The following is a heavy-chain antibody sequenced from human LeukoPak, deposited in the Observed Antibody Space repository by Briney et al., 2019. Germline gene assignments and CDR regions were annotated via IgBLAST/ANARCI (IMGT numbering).Heavy chain of an antibody. CDR1: GFTFSSYG. CDR3: AKDLFYGDYDNYDY. D-gene: IGHD4-17*01. CDR2: ISGSGGST. Sequence: GGSLRLSCAASGFTFSSYGMSWVRQAPGKGLEWVSAISGSGGSTYYADSVKGRFTISRDNSKNTLYLQMNSLRAEDTAVYYCAKDLFYGDYDNYDYWGQGTLVTVSS. V-gene: IGHV3-23*01. J-gene: IGHJ4*02.